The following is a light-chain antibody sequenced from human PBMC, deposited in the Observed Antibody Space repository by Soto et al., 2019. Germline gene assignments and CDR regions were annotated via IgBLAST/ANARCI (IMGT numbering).Light chain of an antibody. V-gene: IGKV3-15*01. J-gene: IGKJ1*01. CDR2: GAS. CDR1: QSVSSN. CDR3: QQASSFPRT. Sequence: EIVMTQSPATLSVSPGERATLSCRASQSVSSNLAWYQQKPGQAPRLLIYGASTRATGIPARFSGSGSGTEFTLTISSLQSEDFTTYYCQQASSFPRTFGQGTKVEIK.